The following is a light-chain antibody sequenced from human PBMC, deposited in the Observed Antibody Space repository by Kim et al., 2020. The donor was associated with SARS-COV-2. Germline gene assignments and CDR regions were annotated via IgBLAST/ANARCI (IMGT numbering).Light chain of an antibody. Sequence: SYELTQPPSVSVSPGQTASITCSGDKLGDKYACWYQQKPGQSPVLVIYQDSKRPSGIPERFSGSNSRNTATLTISGTQAMDEADYYCQAWDRSTYV. V-gene: IGLV3-1*01. CDR1: KLGDKY. CDR3: QAWDRSTYV. CDR2: QDS. J-gene: IGLJ1*01.